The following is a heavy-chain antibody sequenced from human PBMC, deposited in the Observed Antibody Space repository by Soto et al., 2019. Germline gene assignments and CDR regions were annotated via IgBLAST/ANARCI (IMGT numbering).Heavy chain of an antibody. CDR2: INHSGST. J-gene: IGHJ3*02. CDR1: GGSFSGYY. V-gene: IGHV4-34*01. CDR3: AREASVDRDAFDI. D-gene: IGHD2-15*01. Sequence: SETLSLTCAVYGGSFSGYYWSWIRQPPGKGLEWIGEINHSGSTNYNPSLKSRVTISVDTSKNQFSLKLSSVTAADTAVYYCAREASVDRDAFDIWRQGTMVTVSS.